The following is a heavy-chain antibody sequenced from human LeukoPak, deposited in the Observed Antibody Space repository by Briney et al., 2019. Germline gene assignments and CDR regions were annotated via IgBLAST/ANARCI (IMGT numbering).Heavy chain of an antibody. V-gene: IGHV1-24*01. CDR1: GYTLTELS. J-gene: IGHJ4*02. CDR3: ATGGERVAVAGYFDY. D-gene: IGHD6-19*01. Sequence: ASVKVSCKVSGYTLTELSMHWVRQAPGKGLEWMGGFDPEDGETIYAQKFQGRVTMTEDTSTDTAYMELSSLRSEDTAVYYCATGGERVAVAGYFDYWGQGTLVTVSS. CDR2: FDPEDGET.